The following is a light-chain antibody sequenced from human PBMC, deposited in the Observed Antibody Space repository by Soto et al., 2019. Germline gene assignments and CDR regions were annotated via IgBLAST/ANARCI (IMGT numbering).Light chain of an antibody. J-gene: IGKJ2*01. CDR2: KVS. Sequence: EVVRTQSPLSLPVTLGQPASISCRASRSLIYTDGNTYLNWFHQRPGQSPRRLFAKVSNRDSGVPDRFSGSGSGTDFTLKISRVEAEDVGLYYCMQGTHWPYTFGQGTKLEIK. V-gene: IGKV2-30*01. CDR1: RSLIYTDGNTY. CDR3: MQGTHWPYT.